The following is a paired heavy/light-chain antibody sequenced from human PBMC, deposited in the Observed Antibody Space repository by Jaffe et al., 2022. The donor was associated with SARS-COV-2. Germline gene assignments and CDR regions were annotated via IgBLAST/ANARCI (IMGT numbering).Heavy chain of an antibody. CDR3: ARSKRASSSEFYYYYYDMDV. CDR1: GFTFSSYA. CDR2: ISGSGGTT. J-gene: IGHJ6*02. D-gene: IGHD6-13*01. V-gene: IGHV3-23*01. Sequence: EVQLLESGGGLVQPGGSLRLSCAASGFTFSSYAVTWARQAPGKGLEWVSTISGSGGTTYYADSVKGRFTISRDNSKNTLYLLLNSLRAEDTAIYYCARSKRASSSEFYYYYYDMDVWGQGTTVTVSS.
Light chain of an antibody. CDR1: SSNIGAGYD. CDR3: QSYDSSLSGSV. V-gene: IGLV1-40*01. CDR2: YNK. J-gene: IGLJ1*01. Sequence: QSVLTQPPSVSGAPGQRVTISCTGSSSNIGAGYDVHWYQQLPGTAPKLLLYYNKNRPSGVPDRFSGSKSGTSASLAISGLQADDEADYYCQSYDSSLSGSVFGTGTKVTVL.